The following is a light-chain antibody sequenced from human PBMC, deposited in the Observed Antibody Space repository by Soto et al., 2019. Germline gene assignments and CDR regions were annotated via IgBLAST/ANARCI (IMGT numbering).Light chain of an antibody. CDR1: QSVSSY. CDR3: HQRSNWPST. Sequence: EIVLTQSPATLSLSPGERATLSCRASQSVSSYLAWYQQKPGQAPRLLIYDASSRATGIPARFSGSGSETDFTRTITSLEPEDFAVYYCHQRSNWPSTFCGGTKVEI. J-gene: IGKJ4*01. CDR2: DAS. V-gene: IGKV3-11*01.